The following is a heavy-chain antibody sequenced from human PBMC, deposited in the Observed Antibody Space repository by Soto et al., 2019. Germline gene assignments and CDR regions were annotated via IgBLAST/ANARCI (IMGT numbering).Heavy chain of an antibody. D-gene: IGHD3-10*01. CDR1: GGSISSYY. J-gene: IGHJ6*02. Sequence: QVQLQESGPGLVKPSETLSLTCTVSGGSISSYYWSWIRQPPGKGLEWIGYIYYSGSTNYNPSLQSRVTFSVDTSKNQFSGKLSSVSAAVTAVYYCARVLYGSGSDWMDVWGQGTTVTVSS. V-gene: IGHV4-59*01. CDR2: IYYSGST. CDR3: ARVLYGSGSDWMDV.